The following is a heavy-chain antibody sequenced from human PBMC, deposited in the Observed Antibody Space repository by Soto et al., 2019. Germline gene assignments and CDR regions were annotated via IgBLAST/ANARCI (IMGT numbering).Heavy chain of an antibody. Sequence: ASVKVSCKASGYTFTGYYMHWFRQAPGQGLEWMGWINPNSGGTNYAQKFQGRVTMTRDTSISTAYMELSRLRSDDTAVYYCAGSGASYGIDDAFDIWGQGTMVTVSS. CDR3: AGSGASYGIDDAFDI. CDR2: INPNSGGT. CDR1: GYTFTGYY. J-gene: IGHJ3*02. D-gene: IGHD5-18*01. V-gene: IGHV1-2*02.